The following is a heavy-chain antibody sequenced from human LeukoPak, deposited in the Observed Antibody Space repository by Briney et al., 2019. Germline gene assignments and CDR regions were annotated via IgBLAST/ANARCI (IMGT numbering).Heavy chain of an antibody. Sequence: ASVKVSCKAPGDTLITHYISWVRQAPGQGLEWVGRIVPVIGVATYAQSLQGRVIITADRSTNTAYMELGSLRFEDSAVYFCARHSSRGHYYDFDFWGQGSLVTVSS. D-gene: IGHD3-22*01. J-gene: IGHJ4*02. V-gene: IGHV1-69*02. CDR1: GDTLITHY. CDR2: IVPVIGVA. CDR3: ARHSSRGHYYDFDF.